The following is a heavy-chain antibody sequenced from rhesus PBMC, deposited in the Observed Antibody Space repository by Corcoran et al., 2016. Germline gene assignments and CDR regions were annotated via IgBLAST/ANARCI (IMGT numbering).Heavy chain of an antibody. CDR1: GVSISDYW. J-gene: IGHJ4*01. Sequence: QLQLLESGPGLVKPSETLSLTCAVSGVSISDYWWTWFRRPPGEGMEYIGELHGKSGSTSYNPSLKSRVTYSKDVSKNQFSLKLNSVTAADTAVYYCTKDHAYWGQGVLVTVSS. D-gene: IGHD6-19*01. CDR3: TKDHAY. CDR2: LHGKSGST. V-gene: IGHV4-80*01.